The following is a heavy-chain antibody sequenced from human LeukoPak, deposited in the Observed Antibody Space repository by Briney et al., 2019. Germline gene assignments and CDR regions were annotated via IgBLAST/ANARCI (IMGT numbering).Heavy chain of an antibody. CDR1: GFTFRSYA. V-gene: IGHV3-23*01. J-gene: IGHJ3*02. Sequence: GGSLRLSCAASGFTFRSYAMSWVRQAPGKGLEWVSGISGSGGSTYYADSVKGRFTISRDNFKNTLYLQMNRLRAEDTAVYYCAKNDYGGLDAFDIWRQGTMVTVSS. CDR3: AKNDYGGLDAFDI. D-gene: IGHD4-23*01. CDR2: ISGSGGST.